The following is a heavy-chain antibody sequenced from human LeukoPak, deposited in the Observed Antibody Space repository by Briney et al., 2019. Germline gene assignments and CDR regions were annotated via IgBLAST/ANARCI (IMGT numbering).Heavy chain of an antibody. CDR3: ARGGTTVTIKFDY. CDR1: GGSIGRSSYN. Sequence: SETLSLTCSVSGGSIGRSSYNWGWIRQPPGKGLEWIGNIYYSGSAYYNPSLKSRVTISADTSKNQFSLKLSSVTAADTAVYYCARGGTTVTIKFDYWGQGTLVTVSS. D-gene: IGHD4-17*01. V-gene: IGHV4-39*01. CDR2: IYYSGSA. J-gene: IGHJ4*02.